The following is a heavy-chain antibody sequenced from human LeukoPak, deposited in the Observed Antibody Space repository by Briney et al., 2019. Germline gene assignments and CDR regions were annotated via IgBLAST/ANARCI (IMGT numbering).Heavy chain of an antibody. D-gene: IGHD6-13*01. CDR1: GASISSYY. CDR2: IYVSGDT. CDR3: AXXXXNXAAHXHYYMDV. V-gene: IGHV4-4*07. Sequence: PSETLSLTCAVSGASISSYYWSWFRQPAGKGREWIGRIYVSGDTYYNPSLNSRVTISLDKCKNQFSLKLSSLTAADTALYYCAXXXXNXAAHXHYYMDVWGKGTTVTVSS. J-gene: IGHJ6*03.